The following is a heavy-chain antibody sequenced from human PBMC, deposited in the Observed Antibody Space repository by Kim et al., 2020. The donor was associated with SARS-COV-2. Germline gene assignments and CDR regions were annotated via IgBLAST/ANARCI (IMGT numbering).Heavy chain of an antibody. Sequence: GGSLRLSCVVSGFSFSNYTMNWVRQAPGKGLEWVSSLSSSGLHIYYADSVKGRFTISRDNTKNSLYLQMNSLRAEDTAVYYCAGAEFDYWGQGTLVTVSS. CDR2: LSSSGLHI. CDR3: AGAEFDY. V-gene: IGHV3-21*01. J-gene: IGHJ4*02. CDR1: GFSFSNYT.